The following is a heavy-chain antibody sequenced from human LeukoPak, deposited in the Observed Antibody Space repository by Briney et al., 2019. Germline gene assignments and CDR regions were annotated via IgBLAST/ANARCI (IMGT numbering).Heavy chain of an antibody. CDR3: ARQRKYSSCWGGEYI. CDR1: GDSISSSSYY. J-gene: IGHJ3*02. CDR2: IYYSGST. Sequence: SSETLSLTCTVSGDSISSSSYYWGWIRQTPGKGLEWIGSIYYSGSTYYNPSLKSRVTISVDTSKNQLSLKLSSVTAADTAIYYCARQRKYSSCWGGEYIWGQGTMVTVSS. V-gene: IGHV4-39*01. D-gene: IGHD6-13*01.